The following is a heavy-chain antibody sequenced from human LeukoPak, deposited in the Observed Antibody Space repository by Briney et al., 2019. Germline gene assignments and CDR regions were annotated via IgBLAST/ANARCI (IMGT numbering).Heavy chain of an antibody. CDR2: IIPIFGTA. CDR3: ARRAGPLDYYDSSGLWYFDL. Sequence: SVKVSCKASGGTFSSYAISWVRQAPGQGLEWMGGIIPIFGTANYAQKSQGRVTITADESTSTAYMELSSLRSEDTAVYYCARRAGPLDYYDSSGLWYFDLWGRGTLVTVSS. CDR1: GGTFSSYA. V-gene: IGHV1-69*13. J-gene: IGHJ2*01. D-gene: IGHD3-22*01.